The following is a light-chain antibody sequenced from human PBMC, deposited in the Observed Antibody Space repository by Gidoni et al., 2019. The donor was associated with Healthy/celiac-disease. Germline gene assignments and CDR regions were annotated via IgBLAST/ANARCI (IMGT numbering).Light chain of an antibody. V-gene: IGKV3-20*01. J-gene: IGKJ1*01. CDR2: GAS. CDR1: QSVSSSY. CDR3: QQYGSSSPWT. Sequence: DIVLTQSPCTLSLSPGERATLSCRSSQSVSSSYLAWYQQKPGQAPRLLIYGASSRATGIPDRFSGSGAGTDFTLTISRLEPEDVAVYYCQQYGSSSPWTFGQGTKVEIK.